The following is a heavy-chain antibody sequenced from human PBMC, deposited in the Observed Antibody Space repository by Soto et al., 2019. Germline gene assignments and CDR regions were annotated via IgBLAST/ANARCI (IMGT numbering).Heavy chain of an antibody. D-gene: IGHD6-19*01. CDR2: IYHSGST. CDR3: ARDPGRAVALD. CDR1: GGSISGSSW. V-gene: IGHV4-4*02. J-gene: IGHJ4*02. Sequence: QVQLQESGPGLVKPWGTLSLTCAVSGGSISGSSWWSWIRQSPGKGLEWIGEIYHSGSTNYNPSLKSPVSISVDTSKNQFSLEINSVTASDTAIYYCARDPGRAVALDWGEGTLVTVSS.